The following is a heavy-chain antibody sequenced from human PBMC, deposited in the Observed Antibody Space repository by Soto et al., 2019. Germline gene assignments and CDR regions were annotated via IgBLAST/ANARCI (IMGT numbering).Heavy chain of an antibody. CDR3: TTGVDDSNYELSYYFDY. Sequence: EVQLVESGGGLVKPGGSLRLSCAASGFTFSNAWMNWVRQAPGKGLEWVGRIKSKTDGGTTDYAARVKGRLTISRDDSKNTLYLQMNSLKTEDTAVYYCTTGVDDSNYELSYYFDYWGQGTLVTVSS. D-gene: IGHD4-4*01. CDR1: GFTFSNAW. V-gene: IGHV3-15*07. J-gene: IGHJ4*02. CDR2: IKSKTDGGTT.